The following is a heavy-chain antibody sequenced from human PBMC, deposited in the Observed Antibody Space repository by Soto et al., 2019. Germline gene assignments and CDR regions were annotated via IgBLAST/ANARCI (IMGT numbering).Heavy chain of an antibody. J-gene: IGHJ4*02. CDR1: GFTVSSNY. V-gene: IGHV3-66*01. CDR2: IYSGGRT. Sequence: EVQLVESGGGLVQPGGSLRLSCAASGFTVSSNYMSWVRQAPGKGLEWVSIIYSGGRTYYADSVKGRFTIPRDKSKNTLYLQMNSLRAEDTAVYYCASKPPGLAYWGQGTLVTVSS. CDR3: ASKPPGLAY. D-gene: IGHD3-9*01.